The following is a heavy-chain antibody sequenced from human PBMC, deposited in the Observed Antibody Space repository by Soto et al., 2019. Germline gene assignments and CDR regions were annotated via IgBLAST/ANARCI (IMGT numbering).Heavy chain of an antibody. CDR1: GGSFSGYY. Sequence: QVQLQQWGAGLLKPSETLSLTCAVYGGSFSGYYWSWIRQPPGKGLDWIGEINHSGSTNYNPSLKSRVTISVDTSKNQFALKLSSVTAADTDVYYCARGPPNFQQWLVDWFDPWGQGTLVTVSS. CDR3: ARGPPNFQQWLVDWFDP. CDR2: INHSGST. J-gene: IGHJ5*02. D-gene: IGHD6-19*01. V-gene: IGHV4-34*01.